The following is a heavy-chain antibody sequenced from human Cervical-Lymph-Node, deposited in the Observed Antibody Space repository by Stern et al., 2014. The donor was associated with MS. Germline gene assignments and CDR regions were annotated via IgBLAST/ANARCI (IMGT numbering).Heavy chain of an antibody. CDR1: GGTFSSYA. CDR3: ATSAGELTPEAV. Sequence: QLVQSGAEVKKPGSSTRVSCKASGGTFSSYAISWVRQAPGQGLEWMGGIIPMFGTANYAQKFQGRVTITADASTSTAYMEVSSLRYDDTAVYYCATSAGELTPEAVWGQGTTVTVFS. CDR2: IIPMFGTA. V-gene: IGHV1-69*01. D-gene: IGHD1-26*01. J-gene: IGHJ6*02.